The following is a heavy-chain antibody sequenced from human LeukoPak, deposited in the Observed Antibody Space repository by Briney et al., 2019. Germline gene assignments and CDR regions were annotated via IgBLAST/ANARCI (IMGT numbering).Heavy chain of an antibody. CDR3: ARVPGYSSGWFDY. Sequence: PGGSLRLSCAASGFTFSSYSMNWVRQAPGKGLEWVSSISSSSYIYYADSVKGRFTISRDNAKNSLYLQMNSLRAEDTAVYYCARVPGYSSGWFDYWGQGTLVTVSS. J-gene: IGHJ4*02. CDR1: GFTFSSYS. V-gene: IGHV3-21*01. CDR2: ISSSSYI. D-gene: IGHD6-19*01.